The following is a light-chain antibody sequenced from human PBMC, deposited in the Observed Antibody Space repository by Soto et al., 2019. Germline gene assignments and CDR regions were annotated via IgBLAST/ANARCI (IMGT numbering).Light chain of an antibody. J-gene: IGKJ3*01. Sequence: EIVLTQSPGTLSLSPGERATLSCRASQSVSSSYLAWYQQKPGQAPRLLIYGASSRATGIPDRFSGSGSGKDFTLTISRLEPEDFAVYYCQQYGSFGPGT. V-gene: IGKV3-20*01. CDR3: QQYGS. CDR2: GAS. CDR1: QSVSSSY.